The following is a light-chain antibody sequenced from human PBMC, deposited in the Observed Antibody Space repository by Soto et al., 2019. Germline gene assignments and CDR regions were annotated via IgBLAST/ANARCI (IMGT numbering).Light chain of an antibody. CDR3: AAWDDSLSGVV. V-gene: IGLV1-47*01. CDR2: SNS. Sequence: QSVLTQPASASGTTGKRVTISCSGSSSNIGSNSVHWYQQLPGTAPKLLIYSNSQRPSGVPERISGSKSGTSASLAISGLRSEDEADYYCAAWDDSLSGVVFGGGTKLTV. CDR1: SSNIGSNS. J-gene: IGLJ2*01.